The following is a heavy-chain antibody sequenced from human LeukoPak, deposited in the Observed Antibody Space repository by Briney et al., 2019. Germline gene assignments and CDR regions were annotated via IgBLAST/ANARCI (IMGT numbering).Heavy chain of an antibody. V-gene: IGHV3-23*01. D-gene: IGHD3-22*01. CDR2: ISGSGGST. Sequence: PGGSLRLSCAASGFTFSSYAMSWVRQAPGKGLEWVSAISGSGGSTYYADFVKGRFTISRDNSKNTLYLQMNSLRAEDTAVYYCAKDRYYDSSRANFDYWGQGTLVTVSS. J-gene: IGHJ4*02. CDR1: GFTFSSYA. CDR3: AKDRYYDSSRANFDY.